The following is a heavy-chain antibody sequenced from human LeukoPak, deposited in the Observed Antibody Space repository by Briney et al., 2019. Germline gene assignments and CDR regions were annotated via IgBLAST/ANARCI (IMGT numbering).Heavy chain of an antibody. CDR3: AKSHSSGWYEVGTAIDY. J-gene: IGHJ4*02. CDR2: ISWNSGSI. CDR1: GFTFDDYA. V-gene: IGHV3-9*03. D-gene: IGHD6-19*01. Sequence: PGRSLRLSXAASGFTFDDYAMHWVRQAPGKGLEWVSGISWNSGSIGYADSVKGRFTTSRDNAKNSLYLQMNSLRAEDMALYYCAKSHSSGWYEVGTAIDYWGQGTLVTVSS.